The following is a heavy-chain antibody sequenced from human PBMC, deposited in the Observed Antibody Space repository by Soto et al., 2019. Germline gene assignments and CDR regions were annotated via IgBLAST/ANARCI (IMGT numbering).Heavy chain of an antibody. CDR2: IYSSGST. CDR1: GFTVSSND. J-gene: IGHJ4*02. D-gene: IGHD3-22*01. Sequence: EVQLVESGGDLIQPGGSLRLSCAASGFTVSSNDMSWVRQAPGKGLERVSLIYSSGSTHYADSVKGRFTISRDNSKTTVHLQMNTLSAADTAVYYCARRPLNSNGAYWGQGTLVTVSS. V-gene: IGHV3-53*01. CDR3: ARRPLNSNGAY.